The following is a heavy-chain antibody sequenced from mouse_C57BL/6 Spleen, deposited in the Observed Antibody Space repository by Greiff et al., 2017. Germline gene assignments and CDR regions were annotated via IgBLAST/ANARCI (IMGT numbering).Heavy chain of an antibody. CDR3: AGGGDYDVGYFDV. CDR1: GYTFTSYW. V-gene: IGHV1-72*01. D-gene: IGHD2-4*01. J-gene: IGHJ1*03. CDR2: IDPNSGGT. Sequence: QVQLKQPGAELVKPGASVKLSCKASGYTFTSYWMHWVKQRPGRGLEWIGRIDPNSGGTKYNEKFKSKATLTVDKPSSTAYMQLSSLTSEDSAVYYCAGGGDYDVGYFDVWGTGTTVTVSS.